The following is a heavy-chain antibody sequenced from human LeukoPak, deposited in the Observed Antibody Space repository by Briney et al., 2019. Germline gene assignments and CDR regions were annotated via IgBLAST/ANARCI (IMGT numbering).Heavy chain of an antibody. J-gene: IGHJ4*02. CDR2: INPNSGGT. CDR3: ARETADGGALFDY. CDR1: GYTFTSYG. V-gene: IGHV1-2*02. Sequence: ASVKVSCKASGYTFTSYGISWVRQAPGQGLEWMGWINPNSGGTNYAQKFQGRVTMTRDTSISTAYMELSRLRSDDTAVYYCARETADGGALFDYWGQGTLVTVSS. D-gene: IGHD1-14*01.